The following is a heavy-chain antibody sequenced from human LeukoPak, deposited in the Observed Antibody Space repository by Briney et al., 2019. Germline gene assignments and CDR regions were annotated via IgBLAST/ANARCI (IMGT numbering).Heavy chain of an antibody. Sequence: GGSLRLSCAASGFTFSTYAIHWVRQPPGKGQGGVAVISYDGTNKNYADSVKGRFTISRDNSKNTLYLQLNSLRAEDTAVYYCARDRTPNWSAYSNPTFHYWGQGTLVTVSS. CDR1: GFTFSTYA. J-gene: IGHJ4*02. CDR3: ARDRTPNWSAYSNPTFHY. CDR2: ISYDGTNK. V-gene: IGHV3-30*07. D-gene: IGHD4-11*01.